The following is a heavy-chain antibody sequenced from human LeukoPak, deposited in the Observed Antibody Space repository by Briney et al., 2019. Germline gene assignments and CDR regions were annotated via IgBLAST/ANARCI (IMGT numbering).Heavy chain of an antibody. V-gene: IGHV3-9*01. J-gene: IGHJ4*02. D-gene: IGHD3-10*01. CDR1: GFTFDDYA. CDR3: ASGGSYYPCDY. Sequence: PGGSLRLSCAASGFTFDDYAMHWVRHAPGKGLEWVSGISWNSGNIGYADSVKGRFTISRDNAKNSLYLRMNSLRAEDTAVYYCASGGSYYPCDYWGQGTLVTVSS. CDR2: ISWNSGNI.